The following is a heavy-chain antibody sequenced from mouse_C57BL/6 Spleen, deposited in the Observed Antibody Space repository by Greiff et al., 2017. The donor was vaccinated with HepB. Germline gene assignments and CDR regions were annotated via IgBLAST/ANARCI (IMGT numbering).Heavy chain of an antibody. J-gene: IGHJ4*01. D-gene: IGHD2-5*01. Sequence: EVKLMESGGGLVQPGGSLKLSCAASGFTFSDYGMAWVRQAPRKGPEWVAFISNLAYSIYYADTVTSRFTISRENAKNTLYLEMSSLRSEDTAMYYCARHYSNLYYAMDYWGQGTSVTVSS. V-gene: IGHV5-15*01. CDR1: GFTFSDYG. CDR3: ARHYSNLYYAMDY. CDR2: ISNLAYSI.